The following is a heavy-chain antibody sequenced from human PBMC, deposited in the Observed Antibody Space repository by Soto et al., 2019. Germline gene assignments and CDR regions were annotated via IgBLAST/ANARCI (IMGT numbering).Heavy chain of an antibody. D-gene: IGHD2-15*01. CDR3: ARAGIRAARLDDY. CDR2: ISKSGNTT. Sequence: QVQLVASGGGLVKPGGSLRLSCAASGFTFSDYYMSWIRQAPGKGLEWVSYISKSGNTTNYADSVTGRFNISRDNAKNSLYLQMNNLRAEDTAVYYCARAGIRAARLDDYWGQGTLVTVSS. V-gene: IGHV3-11*01. J-gene: IGHJ4*02. CDR1: GFTFSDYY.